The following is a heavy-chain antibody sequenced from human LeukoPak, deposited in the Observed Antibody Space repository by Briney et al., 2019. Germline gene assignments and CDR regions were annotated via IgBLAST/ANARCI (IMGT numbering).Heavy chain of an antibody. J-gene: IGHJ4*02. Sequence: GGSLRLSCAASGFTFSSYEMNWVRQAPGKGLEWVSYISSSGSTIYYADSVKGRFTISRDNAKNSLYLQMNSLRAEDTAVYYCARECGSTSCPFDYWGQGTLVTVSS. D-gene: IGHD2-2*01. CDR3: ARECGSTSCPFDY. CDR1: GFTFSSYE. V-gene: IGHV3-48*03. CDR2: ISSSGSTI.